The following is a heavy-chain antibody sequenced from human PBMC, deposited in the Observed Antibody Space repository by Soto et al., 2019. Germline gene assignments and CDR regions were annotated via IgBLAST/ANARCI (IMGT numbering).Heavy chain of an antibody. Sequence: GESLKISCQTSGYSFTDYWIGWVRQMPGKGLEWMGLIYPGDSDTRNSPSFQGQVTFSVDTSLSTAFLHWSSLKASDTAMYFCAKRSGSPADPFDVWGPGTMVTVS. CDR2: IYPGDSDT. J-gene: IGHJ3*01. D-gene: IGHD6-25*01. CDR1: GYSFTDYW. V-gene: IGHV5-51*01. CDR3: AKRSGSPADPFDV.